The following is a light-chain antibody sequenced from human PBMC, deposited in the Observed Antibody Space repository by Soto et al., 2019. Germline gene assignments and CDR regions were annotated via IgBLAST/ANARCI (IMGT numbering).Light chain of an antibody. CDR1: SSDVGGYNY. V-gene: IGLV2-14*01. CDR3: RSYTSSSPYV. Sequence: QSVLTQPASVSGSPGQSITISCTGTSSDVGGYNYVSWYQQHPGKAPKLMIYEVSNRPSGVYNRFSGSKSGNTASLTISGLQAEDEADYYCRSYTSSSPYVFGTGTKLTVL. CDR2: EVS. J-gene: IGLJ1*01.